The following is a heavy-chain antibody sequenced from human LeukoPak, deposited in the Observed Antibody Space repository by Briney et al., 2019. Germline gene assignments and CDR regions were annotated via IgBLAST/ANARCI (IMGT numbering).Heavy chain of an antibody. J-gene: IGHJ5*02. Sequence: ASVKVSCKASGYTFNAYCMHWVRQAPGQGLEWMGWINPNSGGTNYAQKFQGRVSMTTDTSTSTAYMELRGLRSDDTAMYYCARDVGITVADSFDPWGQGTLVTVSS. V-gene: IGHV1-2*02. CDR1: GYTFNAYC. D-gene: IGHD6-19*01. CDR3: ARDVGITVADSFDP. CDR2: INPNSGGT.